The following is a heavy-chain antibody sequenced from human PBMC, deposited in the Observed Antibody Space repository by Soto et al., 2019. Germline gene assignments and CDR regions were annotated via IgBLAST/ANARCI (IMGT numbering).Heavy chain of an antibody. CDR1: GFTFSSYA. J-gene: IGHJ4*02. V-gene: IGHV3-23*01. CDR2: ISGSGGST. D-gene: IGHD3-16*01. CDR3: AQDQSPITFGGVTFDY. Sequence: GGSLRLSCAASGFTFSSYAMSWVRQAPGKGLEWVSAISGSGGSTYYADSVKGRFTISRGNSKNTLYLQMNSLRAEDTAVYYCAQDQSPITFGGVTFDYWGQGTLVTVS.